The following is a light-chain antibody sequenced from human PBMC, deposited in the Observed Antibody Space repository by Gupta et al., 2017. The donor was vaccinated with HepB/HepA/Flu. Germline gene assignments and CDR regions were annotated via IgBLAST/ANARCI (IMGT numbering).Light chain of an antibody. J-gene: IGKJ3*01. V-gene: IGKV1-5*03. CDR1: QSINSW. CDR3: QQDNSSPCT. CDR2: QAS. Sequence: DIQMTQSPSTLSASVGDRVTITVRASQSINSWLAWYQQKPGQAPKLLIYQASTLESGVPSRFSGSGSGTEFTLTISSLQPDDFATYYCQQDNSSPCTFGHGTKVDIK.